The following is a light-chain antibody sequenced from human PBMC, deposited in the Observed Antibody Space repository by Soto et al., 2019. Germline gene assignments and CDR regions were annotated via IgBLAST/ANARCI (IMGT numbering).Light chain of an antibody. CDR3: CSYAGSSTLVV. Sequence: QSALTQPASVSGSPGQSITISCTGTSSDVGSYNLVSWYQQHPGKAPKLMIYGVSKRPSGVSNRFSGSKSGNTASLTISGLQAEDEADYYCCSYAGSSTLVVFGGGTKLTVL. J-gene: IGLJ2*01. CDR1: SSDVGSYNL. CDR2: GVS. V-gene: IGLV2-23*02.